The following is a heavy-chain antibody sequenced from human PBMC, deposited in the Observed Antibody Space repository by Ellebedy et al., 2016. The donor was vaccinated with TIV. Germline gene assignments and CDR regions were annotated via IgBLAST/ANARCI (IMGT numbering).Heavy chain of an antibody. V-gene: IGHV3-33*01. J-gene: IGHJ4*02. Sequence: PGGSLRLSCAASGFTFSTYGMHWVHQAPGKGLEWVAVIWYDGSNGYYADSVKGRFTISRDNSKNTLYLQRNSLRAEDTAVYYCARASTSGWYILDYWGQGTLVTVSS. CDR3: ARASTSGWYILDY. CDR1: GFTFSTYG. D-gene: IGHD6-19*01. CDR2: IWYDGSNG.